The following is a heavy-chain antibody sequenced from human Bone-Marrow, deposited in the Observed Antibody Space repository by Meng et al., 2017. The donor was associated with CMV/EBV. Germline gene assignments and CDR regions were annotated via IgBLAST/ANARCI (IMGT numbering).Heavy chain of an antibody. V-gene: IGHV3-23*01. CDR1: GFTFSSYW. Sequence: GESLKISCAASGFTFSSYWMSWVRQAPGKGLEWVSAISGSGGRTYYADSVKGRFTISRDNSRNTLYMQMNSLRAEDTAVYYCAKASKYYYDSSGNSLDYWGQGTLVTVSS. D-gene: IGHD3-22*01. CDR3: AKASKYYYDSSGNSLDY. CDR2: ISGSGGRT. J-gene: IGHJ4*02.